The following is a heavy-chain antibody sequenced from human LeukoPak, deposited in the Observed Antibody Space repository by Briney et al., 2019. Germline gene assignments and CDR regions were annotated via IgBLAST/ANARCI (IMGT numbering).Heavy chain of an antibody. CDR3: AKATPIAAAGYFDF. Sequence: GGSLRLSCAASGFTFSTYAMSWVRQAPGKGLEWVSAIRGSGDSTYYANSVKGRFTISRDNSKNTLYLQMYSLRAEDTAIYDCAKATPIAAAGYFDFWGQGTLVTVSS. CDR2: IRGSGDST. V-gene: IGHV3-23*01. CDR1: GFTFSTYA. D-gene: IGHD6-13*01. J-gene: IGHJ4*02.